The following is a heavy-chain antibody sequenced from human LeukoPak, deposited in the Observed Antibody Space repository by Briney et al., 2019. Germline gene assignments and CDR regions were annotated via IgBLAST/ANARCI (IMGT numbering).Heavy chain of an antibody. D-gene: IGHD6-19*01. CDR3: ARDRGDSGSGWYPSPSGY. CDR2: ISAYNGNT. Sequence: ASAKVSCKASGYTFTSYGISWVRQAPGQGLEWMGWISAYNGNTNYAQKLQGRVTMTTDTSTSTAYMELRSLRSDDTAVYYCARDRGDSGSGWYPSPSGYWGQGTLVTVSS. V-gene: IGHV1-18*01. J-gene: IGHJ4*02. CDR1: GYTFTSYG.